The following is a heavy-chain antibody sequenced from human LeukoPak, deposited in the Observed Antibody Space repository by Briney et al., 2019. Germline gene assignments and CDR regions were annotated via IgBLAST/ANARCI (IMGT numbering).Heavy chain of an antibody. CDR1: GGSFSGYY. CDR2: INHSGST. D-gene: IGHD3-22*01. J-gene: IGHJ1*01. V-gene: IGHV4-34*01. CDR3: ARATSTNYYYDSSGYYNAEYFQH. Sequence: SETLSLTCAVYGGSFSGYYWSWIRQPPGKGLEWIGVINHSGSTNYNPSLKSRVTISVDTSKNQFSLKLSSVTAADTAVYYCARATSTNYYYDSSGYYNAEYFQHWGQGTLVTVSS.